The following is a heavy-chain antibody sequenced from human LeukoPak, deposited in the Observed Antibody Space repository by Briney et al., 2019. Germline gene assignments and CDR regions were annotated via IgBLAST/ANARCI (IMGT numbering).Heavy chain of an antibody. V-gene: IGHV3-30*02. J-gene: IGHJ4*02. D-gene: IGHD2-2*01. CDR2: IRYDGSNK. CDR3: AKVGDKIVVVPAVPHDY. Sequence: PGGSLRLSCAASGFTFSSYGMHWVRQAPGKGLEWVAFIRYDGSNKYYADSVKGRFTISRDNPKNTLYLQMNSLRAEDTAVYYCAKVGDKIVVVPAVPHDYWGQGTLVTVSS. CDR1: GFTFSSYG.